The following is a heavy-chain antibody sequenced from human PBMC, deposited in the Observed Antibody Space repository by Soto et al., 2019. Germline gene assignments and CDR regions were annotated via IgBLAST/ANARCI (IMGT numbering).Heavy chain of an antibody. J-gene: IGHJ4*02. Sequence: ASVKVSCKASGYSFSFYGINWVRQAPGQGLEWMGWISAYNGNTNYAQKLQGRVTMTKDTSTSTAYMDLRSLRSDDTAVYYCARDGIPYYYGSGSYSSPFYYWGQGTLVTVSS. D-gene: IGHD3-10*01. CDR1: GYSFSFYG. CDR2: ISAYNGNT. CDR3: ARDGIPYYYGSGSYSSPFYY. V-gene: IGHV1-18*01.